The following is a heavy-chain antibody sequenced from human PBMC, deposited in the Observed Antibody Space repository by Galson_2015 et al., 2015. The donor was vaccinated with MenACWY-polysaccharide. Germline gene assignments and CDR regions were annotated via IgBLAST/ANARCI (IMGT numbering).Heavy chain of an antibody. V-gene: IGHV3-23*01. J-gene: IGHJ4*02. CDR1: GFTFSTYA. CDR3: AKDLSYYGSGVSDY. D-gene: IGHD3-10*01. CDR2: ISGGGGST. Sequence: SLRLSCAASGFTFSTYAMSWVRQAPGKGLEWVSVISGGGGSTYYADSVKGRFTISRDNSKNTLYLQMNSLRAEDTALYYCAKDLSYYGSGVSDYWGQGTLVTVSS.